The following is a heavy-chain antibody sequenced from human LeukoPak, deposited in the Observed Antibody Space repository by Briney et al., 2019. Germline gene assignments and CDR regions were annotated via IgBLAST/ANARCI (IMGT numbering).Heavy chain of an antibody. CDR1: GFTFSNYA. D-gene: IGHD2-15*01. J-gene: IGHJ4*02. CDR2: ISGSGGST. CDR3: ASTFPYCGGGSCAL. Sequence: GGSLRLSCAASGFTFSNYAMSWVRQAPGKGLEWVSGISGSGGSTYYADSVKGRFTISRDNSKNTLDLQMNSLRAEDTAIYYCASTFPYCGGGSCALGGQGTLVTVSS. V-gene: IGHV3-23*01.